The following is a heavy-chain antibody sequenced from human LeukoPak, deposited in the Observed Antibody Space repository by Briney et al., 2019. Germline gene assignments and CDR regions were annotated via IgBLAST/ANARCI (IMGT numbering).Heavy chain of an antibody. CDR1: GFPFIEYS. D-gene: IGHD5-24*01. CDR2: IGIDSGNT. CDR3: ARDHNYAFDN. V-gene: IGHV3-48*01. J-gene: IGHJ4*02. Sequence: GGSLRLSCTASGFPFIEYSMNWVRQVPGKGLEWISYIGIDSGNTKYAGSVRGRFTISVDKAKNSLYLQMNSLRVEDTAVYYCARDHNYAFDNWGQGTLVSVVS.